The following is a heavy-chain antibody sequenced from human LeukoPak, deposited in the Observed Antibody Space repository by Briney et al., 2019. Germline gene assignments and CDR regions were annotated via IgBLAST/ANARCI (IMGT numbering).Heavy chain of an antibody. J-gene: IGHJ4*02. CDR2: ISSSSSSI. CDR3: TTGELGGKY. Sequence: GGSLRLSCAASGFTFSSYSMNWVHQAPGKGLEWISYISSSSSSIYYADSVKGRFTISRDNAKKSLYLQMNSLRDEDTAVYYCTTGELGGKYWGQGTLVTVSS. CDR1: GFTFSSYS. V-gene: IGHV3-48*02. D-gene: IGHD2/OR15-2a*01.